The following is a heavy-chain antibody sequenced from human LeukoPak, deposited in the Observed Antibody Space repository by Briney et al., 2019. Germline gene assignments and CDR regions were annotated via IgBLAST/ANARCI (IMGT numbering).Heavy chain of an antibody. CDR3: ARENTDSSSWYGDFDY. CDR2: ISSSGSTI. Sequence: GGSLRLSCAASGFTFSSYAMSWVRQAPGRGLEWVPYISSSGSTIYYADSVKGRFTISRDNAKNSLYLQMNSLRAEDTAVYYCARENTDSSSWYGDFDYWGQGTLVTVSS. D-gene: IGHD6-13*01. J-gene: IGHJ4*02. CDR1: GFTFSSYA. V-gene: IGHV3-48*04.